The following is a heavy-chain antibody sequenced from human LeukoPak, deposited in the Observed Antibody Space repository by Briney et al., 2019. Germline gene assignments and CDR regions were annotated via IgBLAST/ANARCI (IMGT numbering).Heavy chain of an antibody. Sequence: SQTLSLTCTVSGGSISSGSYYWSWIRQPPGKGLEWIGYIYYSGSTYQNPSLKSRITISVDTSKNQFSLKLSSVTAANTAVYYCARLYYYDSSGPHYYMDVWGKGITVTVSS. CDR3: ARLYYYDSSGPHYYMDV. D-gene: IGHD3-22*01. CDR1: GGSISSGSYY. V-gene: IGHV4-30-4*08. J-gene: IGHJ6*03. CDR2: IYYSGST.